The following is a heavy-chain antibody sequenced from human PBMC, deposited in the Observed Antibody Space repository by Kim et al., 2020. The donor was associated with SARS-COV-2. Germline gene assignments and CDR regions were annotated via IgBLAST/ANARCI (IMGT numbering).Heavy chain of an antibody. Sequence: SETLSLTCTVSGVSMSSANHPLGWVRQPPGKGLEWIGTVYNDGTAYYSPSLRGRVAISVDTSKNQFFLSVSFVTAEDRAVYYCARGSNTYLGVWGRGILVAVSS. J-gene: IGHJ4*02. CDR1: GVSMSSANHP. CDR2: VYNDGTA. CDR3: ARGSNTYLGV. V-gene: IGHV4-39*01. D-gene: IGHD2-8*01.